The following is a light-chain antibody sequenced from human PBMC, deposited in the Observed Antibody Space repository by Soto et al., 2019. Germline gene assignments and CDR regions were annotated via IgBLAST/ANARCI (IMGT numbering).Light chain of an antibody. CDR3: QQYDNWPPFT. CDR1: QSVSTN. V-gene: IGKV3-15*01. CDR2: AAS. J-gene: IGKJ3*01. Sequence: EIVMTQSPATLFVSPGDRATLSCRASQSVSTNLAWYQQKPGQAPRLLIYAASTRATGIPARFTGSGSGTEFTLTISSLQSEDFAVYYCQQYDNWPPFTFGPGTIVDIE.